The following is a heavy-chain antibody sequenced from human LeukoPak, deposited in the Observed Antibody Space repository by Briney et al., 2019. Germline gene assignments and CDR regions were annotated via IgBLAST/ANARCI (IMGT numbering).Heavy chain of an antibody. CDR1: GFTFSSYA. J-gene: IGHJ6*03. CDR2: ITSSGGST. CDR3: AKGAGSTSWTYYYMDV. D-gene: IGHD2-2*01. V-gene: IGHV3-23*01. Sequence: GGSLRLSCAASGFTFSSYAMSWVRQAPGKGLEWVSAITSSGGSTYYADSVKGRVTISRDNSKNTLYLQMNSLRAEDTAVYYCAKGAGSTSWTYYYMDVWGKGTTVTVSS.